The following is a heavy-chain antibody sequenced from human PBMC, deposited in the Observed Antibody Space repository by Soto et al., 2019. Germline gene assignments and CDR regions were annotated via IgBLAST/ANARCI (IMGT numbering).Heavy chain of an antibody. CDR3: ARILTSSGYTLEFDY. D-gene: IGHD3-22*01. CDR2: INHSGST. Sequence: ETLSLTCAVYGGSFSGYYWSWIRQPPGKGLEWIGEINHSGSTNYNPSLKSRVTISVDTSKNQFSLKLSSVTAADTAVYYCARILTSSGYTLEFDYWGQGTLVTVSS. CDR1: GGSFSGYY. J-gene: IGHJ4*02. V-gene: IGHV4-34*01.